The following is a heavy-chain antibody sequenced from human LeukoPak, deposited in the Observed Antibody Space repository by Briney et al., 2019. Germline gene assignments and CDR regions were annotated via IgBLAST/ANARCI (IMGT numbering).Heavy chain of an antibody. D-gene: IGHD6-13*01. CDR2: MNPNSGNT. CDR3: ARGGVFGSSWYAMMRY. Sequence: ASVKVSCKASGYTFTSYDINWVRQATGQGLEWMGWMNPNSGNTGYAQKFQGRITMTRNTSISTAYMELSSLRSEDTAVYYCARGGVFGSSWYAMMRYWGQGTLVTVSS. J-gene: IGHJ4*02. V-gene: IGHV1-8*01. CDR1: GYTFTSYD.